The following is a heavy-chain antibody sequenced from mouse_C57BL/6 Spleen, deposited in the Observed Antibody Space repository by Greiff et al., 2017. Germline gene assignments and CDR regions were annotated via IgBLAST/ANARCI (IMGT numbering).Heavy chain of an antibody. CDR1: GFTFNTYA. CDR3: VREGDDGSFDY. J-gene: IGHJ2*01. D-gene: IGHD2-12*01. CDR2: IRSKSSNCAT. Sequence: EVKLMESGGGLVQPKGSLKLSCAASGFTFNTYAMHWVRQAPGKGLEWVARIRSKSSNCATYYADSVKDRFTISRDDSQSMLYLQRNKLKTEDTAMYDWVREGDDGSFDYWGQGTTLTVSS. V-gene: IGHV10-3*01.